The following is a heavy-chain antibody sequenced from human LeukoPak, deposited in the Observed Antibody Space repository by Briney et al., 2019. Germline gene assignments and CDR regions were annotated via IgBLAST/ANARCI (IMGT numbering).Heavy chain of an antibody. CDR2: IYYSGST. CDR1: GGSISSHY. D-gene: IGHD6-6*01. V-gene: IGHV4-59*11. CDR3: ARDYSVVSSSSSFDY. Sequence: PSETLSLTCTVSGGSISSHYWSWIRQPPGKGLEWIGSIYYSGSTYYNPSLKSRVTISVDTSKNQFSLKLSSVTAADTAVYYCARDYSVVSSSSSFDYWGQGTLVTVSS. J-gene: IGHJ4*02.